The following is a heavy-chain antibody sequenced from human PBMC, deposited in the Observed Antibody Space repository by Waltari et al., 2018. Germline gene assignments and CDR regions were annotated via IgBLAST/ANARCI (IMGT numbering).Heavy chain of an antibody. CDR2: LSASGGTR. J-gene: IGHJ4*02. Sequence: EVQLVESGGGLVQPGRSLRLSCAASGFTFDDYAMHWVRQAPGQGLEWVSALSASGGTRYYADSVKCRFTISRDNAKNTVYLQMNSLRAEDTAVYYCARVWGSYRSFDYWGQGTLVTVSS. CDR1: GFTFDDYA. V-gene: IGHV3-23*04. D-gene: IGHD3-16*02. CDR3: ARVWGSYRSFDY.